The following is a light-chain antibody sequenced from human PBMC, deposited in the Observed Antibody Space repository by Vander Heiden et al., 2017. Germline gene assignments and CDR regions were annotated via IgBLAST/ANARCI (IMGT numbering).Light chain of an antibody. CDR3: CSYTTSSTLV. Sequence: QSALTQPASVSGSPGQSITISCTGASSDVGGHNYVSWYQQHPGKAPKLIIYEARNRPSGISDRFSGSKSGNTASLTISGLQAEDEADYYCCSYTTSSTLVFGGGTKLTVL. CDR2: EAR. CDR1: SSDVGGHNY. V-gene: IGLV2-14*01. J-gene: IGLJ2*01.